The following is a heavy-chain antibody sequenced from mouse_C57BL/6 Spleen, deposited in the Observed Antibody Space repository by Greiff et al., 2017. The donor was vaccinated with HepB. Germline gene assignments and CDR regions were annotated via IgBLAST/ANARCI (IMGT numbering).Heavy chain of an antibody. J-gene: IGHJ4*01. CDR1: GYAFTNYL. CDR2: INPGSGGT. Sequence: QFQLQQSGAELVRPGTSVKVSCKASGYAFTNYLIEWVKQRPGQGLEWIGVINPGSGGTNYNEKFKGKATLTADKSSSTAYMQLSSLTSEDSAVYFCARIGGYAMDYWGQGTSVTVSS. CDR3: ARIGGYAMDY. V-gene: IGHV1-54*01.